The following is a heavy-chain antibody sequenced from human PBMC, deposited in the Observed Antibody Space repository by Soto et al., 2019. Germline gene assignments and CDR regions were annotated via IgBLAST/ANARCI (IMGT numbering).Heavy chain of an antibody. CDR1: GGSISSSNW. D-gene: IGHD6-13*01. V-gene: IGHV4-4*02. Sequence: QVQLQESGPGLVKPSGTLSLTCAVSGGSISSSNWWSWVRQPPGKGLEGIGEIYHSGSTNYNPSHKSRVTISVDKSKNQFSLKLSSVTAADTAVYYCARGYSSSWYSFWFDPWGQGTLVTVSS. J-gene: IGHJ5*02. CDR2: IYHSGST. CDR3: ARGYSSSWYSFWFDP.